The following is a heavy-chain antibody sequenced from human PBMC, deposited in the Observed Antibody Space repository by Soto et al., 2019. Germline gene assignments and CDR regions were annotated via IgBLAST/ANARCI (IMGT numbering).Heavy chain of an antibody. CDR1: GYSISSGYY. CDR2: IYHSGST. CDR3: ARASLHGLWFGELLSEYYFDY. Sequence: SETLSLTCAVSGYSISSGYYWGWIRQPPGKGLEWIGSIYHSGSTYYNPSLKSRVTISVDTSKNQFSLKLSSVTAADTAVYYCARASLHGLWFGELLSEYYFDYWGQGTLVTVSS. D-gene: IGHD3-10*01. J-gene: IGHJ4*02. V-gene: IGHV4-38-2*01.